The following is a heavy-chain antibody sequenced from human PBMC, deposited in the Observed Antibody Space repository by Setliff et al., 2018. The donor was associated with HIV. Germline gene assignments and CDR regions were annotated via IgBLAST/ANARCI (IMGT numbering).Heavy chain of an antibody. CDR2: IYYSGST. Sequence: PSETLSLTCTVSGGSISSSSYYWGWIRQPPGKGLEWIGSIYYSGSTYSNPSLKSRVTISVDTSKNQFSLKLSSVTAADTAVYYCARGMGITGRLSFWGQGTLVTVSS. D-gene: IGHD6-6*01. CDR1: GGSISSSSYY. J-gene: IGHJ4*02. V-gene: IGHV4-39*07. CDR3: ARGMGITGRLSF.